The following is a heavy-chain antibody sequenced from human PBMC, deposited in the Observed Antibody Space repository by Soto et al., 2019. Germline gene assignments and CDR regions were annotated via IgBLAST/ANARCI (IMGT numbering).Heavy chain of an antibody. CDR1: GFTFSSYG. J-gene: IGHJ4*02. CDR2: ISDDGSNK. D-gene: IGHD3-10*01. V-gene: IGHV3-30*18. Sequence: ESGGGVVQPGRSLRLSCAASGFTFSSYGMHWVRQAPGKGLEWVAVISDDGSNKYYADSVKGRFTISRDNSKNTLYLQMNSLRAEDTAVYYCANGRGITMVRGVLWGQGTLVTVSS. CDR3: ANGRGITMVRGVL.